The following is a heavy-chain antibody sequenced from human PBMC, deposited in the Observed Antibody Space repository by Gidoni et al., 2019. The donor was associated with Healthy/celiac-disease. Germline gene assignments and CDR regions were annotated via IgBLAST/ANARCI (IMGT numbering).Heavy chain of an antibody. CDR2: NNHSGST. J-gene: IGHJ6*02. D-gene: IGHD2-2*01. V-gene: IGHV4-34*01. Sequence: QVQLQQWGAGLLKPSETLSLTCAVYGGSFRGYFWSWLRQPPGKGLEWIGENNHSGSTNYNPAIKSRVTISGDTSKNQFSLKLSSVTAADTAVYYCARGKACSSTSCYLMALNYGMDVWGQGTTVTVSS. CDR1: GGSFRGYF. CDR3: ARGKACSSTSCYLMALNYGMDV.